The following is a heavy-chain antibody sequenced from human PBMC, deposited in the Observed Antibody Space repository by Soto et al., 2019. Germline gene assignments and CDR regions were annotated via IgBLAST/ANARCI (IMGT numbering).Heavy chain of an antibody. CDR2: IYYSGST. CDR3: ARGGGSPDY. J-gene: IGHJ4*02. D-gene: IGHD1-26*01. CDR1: GGSISSYY. Sequence: QVQLQESGPGLVKPSETLSLTCTVSGGSISSYYWSWIRQPPGKGLEWIGYIYYSGSTNYNPDPKSRDTISVDTSKDQFSLKLSSVTAADTAVYYCARGGGSPDYWGQGTMVTVSS. V-gene: IGHV4-59*08.